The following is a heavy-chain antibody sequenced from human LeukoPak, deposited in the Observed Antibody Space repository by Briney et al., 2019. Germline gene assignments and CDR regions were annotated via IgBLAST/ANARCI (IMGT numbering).Heavy chain of an antibody. CDR2: IYYSGST. CDR1: GGSISSSSYY. Sequence: PSETLSLTCTVSGGSISSSSYYWGWIRQPPGKGLEWIGSIYYSGSTYYNPSLKSRVTISVDTSKNQFSLKLSSVTAADTAVYYCARPRIKYDFWSGYQYYYYYYYMDVWGKGTTVTVSS. D-gene: IGHD3-3*01. CDR3: ARPRIKYDFWSGYQYYYYYYYMDV. J-gene: IGHJ6*03. V-gene: IGHV4-39*01.